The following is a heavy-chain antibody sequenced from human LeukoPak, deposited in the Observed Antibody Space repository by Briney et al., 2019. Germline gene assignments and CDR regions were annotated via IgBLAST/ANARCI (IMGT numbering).Heavy chain of an antibody. J-gene: IGHJ4*02. CDR2: TNPNSGGI. CDR3: ARAIVEYYYDSSGYYTIDY. Sequence: GASVKVCCKASGYTFTGYYMHWVRQAPGLGLEWMGWTNPNSGGIKYAQKLQGRVTMTTATSISPAYMELSRLRSEDTAVYYCARAIVEYYYDSSGYYTIDYWGQGTLVTVSS. D-gene: IGHD3-22*01. CDR1: GYTFTGYY. V-gene: IGHV1-2*02.